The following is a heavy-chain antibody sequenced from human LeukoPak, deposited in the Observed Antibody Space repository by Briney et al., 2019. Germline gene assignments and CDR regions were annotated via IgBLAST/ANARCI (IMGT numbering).Heavy chain of an antibody. D-gene: IGHD6-6*01. J-gene: IGHJ4*02. V-gene: IGHV4-39*02. CDR3: AREISSSVEF. Sequence: PSETLSLTCTVSGGSIISATYHWGWIRQPPGKGLEWIGSVHYSGTTYYNPSLKSRLTISVDTFRNQFFLELDSVTAADTAVYHCAREISSSVEFWGQGSLVTVSS. CDR1: GGSIISATYH. CDR2: VHYSGTT.